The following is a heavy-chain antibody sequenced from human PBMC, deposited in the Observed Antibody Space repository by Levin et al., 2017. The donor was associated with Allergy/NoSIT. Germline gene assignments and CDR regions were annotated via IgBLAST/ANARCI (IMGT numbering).Heavy chain of an antibody. V-gene: IGHV3-15*01. Sequence: GGSLRLSCAASGFTFSNAWVSWVRQAPGKGLEWVGRIKSKAHGGTTDYAAPVKGRFTISRDDSKNTLYLQMNSLKTEDTAVYYCTTEGVGGGAFDIWGQGTMVTVSS. CDR3: TTEGVGGGAFDI. CDR1: GFTFSNAW. CDR2: IKSKAHGGTT. D-gene: IGHD3-3*01. J-gene: IGHJ3*02.